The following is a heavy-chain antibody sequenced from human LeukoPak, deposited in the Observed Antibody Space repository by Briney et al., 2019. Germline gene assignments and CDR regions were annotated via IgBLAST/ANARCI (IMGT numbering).Heavy chain of an antibody. D-gene: IGHD3-10*01. J-gene: IGHJ4*02. Sequence: PGGSLRLSCAASGFTFSSYWMSWVRQAPGKGLEWVANIRQDGSDKCSVDSVKGRFTISRDNAKNSLYLQMNSLRAEDTAVYYCARVDDYGSGSFYGSLDYWGQGIVVTVSS. CDR1: GFTFSSYW. V-gene: IGHV3-7*01. CDR2: IRQDGSDK. CDR3: ARVDDYGSGSFYGSLDY.